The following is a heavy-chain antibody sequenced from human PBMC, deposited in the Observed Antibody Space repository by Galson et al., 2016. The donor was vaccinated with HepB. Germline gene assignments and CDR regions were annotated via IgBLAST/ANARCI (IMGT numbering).Heavy chain of an antibody. CDR1: GYTFSDYY. J-gene: IGHJ6*02. D-gene: IGHD2-2*01. CDR3: ARERWVVGVRKYYYGMDV. CDR2: INPKTGGT. V-gene: IGHV1-2*04. Sequence: SVKVSCKASGYTFSDYYIRWVRQAPGQGLEWMGWINPKTGGTKHAHKFQGWVSLTRDTSISTAYMEVPSLRSNDTAVYYCARERWVVGVRKYYYGMDVWGQGTTVTVSS.